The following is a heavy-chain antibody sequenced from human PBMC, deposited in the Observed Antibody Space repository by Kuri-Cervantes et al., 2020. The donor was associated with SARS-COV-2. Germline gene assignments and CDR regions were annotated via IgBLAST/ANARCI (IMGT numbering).Heavy chain of an antibody. CDR2: IYSGGST. CDR3: AKDRVGVLDS. Sequence: GESLKISCAASGFTVSSNYMSWVRQAPGKGLEWVSVIYSGGSTYYADSVKGRFTISRDNSRNTLYLQMRSLRTEDTAFYYCAKDRVGVLDSWGQGPLVTVSS. V-gene: IGHV3-53*05. J-gene: IGHJ4*02. CDR1: GFTVSSNY. D-gene: IGHD2-8*01.